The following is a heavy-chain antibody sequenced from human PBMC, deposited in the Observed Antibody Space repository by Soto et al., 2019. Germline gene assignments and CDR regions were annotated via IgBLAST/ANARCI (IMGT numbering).Heavy chain of an antibody. D-gene: IGHD3-16*01. CDR1: GYTLSIYE. CDR3: ARGVDDGVDV. J-gene: IGHJ6*02. CDR2: MSPNSGAT. Sequence: ASVKVSCTASGYTLSIYEINWVRQATGQGLEWMGWMSPNSGATGYAQKFQGRVTMTRDTSISTAYMELSNLRSEDTAIYYCARGVDDGVDVWGQGTTVTVSS. V-gene: IGHV1-8*02.